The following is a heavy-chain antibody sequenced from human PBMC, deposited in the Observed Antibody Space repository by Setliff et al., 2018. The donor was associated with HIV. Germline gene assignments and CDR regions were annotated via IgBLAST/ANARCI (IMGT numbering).Heavy chain of an antibody. CDR1: GFTFSGHS. J-gene: IGHJ4*02. CDR2: IQSGGII. Sequence: GSLRLSCAASGFTFSGHSMTWVRQKPGRGLEWVSLIQSGGIIYYADSVKGRFTISRDNAKNSLYLQMNSLRAEDTAIYYCARGGPYSSSSDTYDFWGQGTLVTVSS. CDR3: ARGGPYSSSSDTYDF. D-gene: IGHD6-6*01. V-gene: IGHV3-48*04.